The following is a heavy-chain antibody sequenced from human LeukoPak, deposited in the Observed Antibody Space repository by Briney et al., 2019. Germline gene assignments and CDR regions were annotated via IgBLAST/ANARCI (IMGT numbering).Heavy chain of an antibody. Sequence: PGGSLRLSCAASGSTFSSYAMSWVRQAPGKGLEWVSAISGSGGSTYYADSVKGRFTISRGNPKNTLYLQMNTLRAEDTAVYYCAKNRGDITSSRVGCDYWGQGALVTVSS. D-gene: IGHD2-15*01. CDR2: ISGSGGST. J-gene: IGHJ4*02. CDR1: GSTFSSYA. CDR3: AKNRGDITSSRVGCDY. V-gene: IGHV3-23*01.